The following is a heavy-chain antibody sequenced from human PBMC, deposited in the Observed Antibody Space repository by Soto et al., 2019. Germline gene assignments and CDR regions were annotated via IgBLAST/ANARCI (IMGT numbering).Heavy chain of an antibody. D-gene: IGHD5-12*01. J-gene: IGHJ6*02. CDR3: ARGGSGYDYYYYGMDV. V-gene: IGHV3-20*01. CDR2: INWNGGST. Sequence: GGSLRLSCAASGFTFDDYGMSWVRQAPGKGLEWVSGINWNGGSTGYADSVKGRFTISRDNAKNSLYLQMNSLRAEDTALYHCARGGSGYDYYYYGMDVWGQGTTVTVSS. CDR1: GFTFDDYG.